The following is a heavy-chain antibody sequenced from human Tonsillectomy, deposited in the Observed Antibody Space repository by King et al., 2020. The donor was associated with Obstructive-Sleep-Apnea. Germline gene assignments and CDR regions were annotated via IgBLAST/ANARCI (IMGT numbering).Heavy chain of an antibody. CDR2: IYYSGST. J-gene: IGHJ5*02. D-gene: IGHD3-10*01. CDR3: ARDQGYFGSGSYRDNWSDP. CDR1: GGSISSYY. V-gene: IGHV4-59*01. Sequence: QVQLQESGPGLVKPPETLSLTCTVSGGSISSYYWNWIRQPPGKGLEWIGYIYYSGSTNYNPSLKSRVNISIDTSKNQFSLRLSSVTAADTAVYYCARDQGYFGSGSYRDNWSDPWGQGTLVTVSS.